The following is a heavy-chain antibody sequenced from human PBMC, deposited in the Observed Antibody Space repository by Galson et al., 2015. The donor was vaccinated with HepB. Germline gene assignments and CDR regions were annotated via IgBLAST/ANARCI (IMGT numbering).Heavy chain of an antibody. Sequence: QSGAEVKKPGESLKISCKGSGYSLGNHWIAWVRQMPGKGLEWMGIIYPGDSDARYSPSFQGQVTISADKSISIAYLQWSSLKASDTAMYYCARYSPAAWFDPWGQGTLVTVSS. D-gene: IGHD2-21*01. CDR1: GYSLGNHW. CDR3: ARYSPAAWFDP. CDR2: IYPGDSDA. V-gene: IGHV5-51*01. J-gene: IGHJ5*02.